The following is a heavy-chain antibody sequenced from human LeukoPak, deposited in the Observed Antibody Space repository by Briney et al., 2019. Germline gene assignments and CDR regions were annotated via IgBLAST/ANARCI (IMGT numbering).Heavy chain of an antibody. CDR2: IFPGDSDT. V-gene: IGHV5-51*01. Sequence: NHGESLKISCKGSGYNFLTYWLAWVRQMPGKGLEWMEIIFPGDSDTRYSSSFQGQVTISADKSINTAYLQWSSLKASDTAIYYCARSYSGYDHLDYWGQGTLVTVSS. J-gene: IGHJ4*02. CDR3: ARSYSGYDHLDY. D-gene: IGHD5-12*01. CDR1: GYNFLTYW.